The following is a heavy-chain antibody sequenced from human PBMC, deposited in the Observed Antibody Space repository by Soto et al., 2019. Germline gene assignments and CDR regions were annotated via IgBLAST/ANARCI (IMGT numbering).Heavy chain of an antibody. V-gene: IGHV3-33*01. CDR3: ARGLTGTTGVWFDP. Sequence: PGGSLRLSCAASGFTFSSYGMHWVRQAPGKGLEWVAVIWYDGSNKYYADSVKGRFTISRDNSKNTLYLQMNSLRAEDTAVYYCARGLTGTTGVWFDPWGQGTLVTVSS. CDR1: GFTFSSYG. D-gene: IGHD1-7*01. CDR2: IWYDGSNK. J-gene: IGHJ5*02.